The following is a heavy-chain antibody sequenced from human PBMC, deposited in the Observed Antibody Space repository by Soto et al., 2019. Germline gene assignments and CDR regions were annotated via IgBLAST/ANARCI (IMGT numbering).Heavy chain of an antibody. CDR1: GFTFSNAW. D-gene: IGHD2-2*01. CDR2: IKSKTDGGTT. J-gene: IGHJ4*02. V-gene: IGHV3-15*07. Sequence: GGSLRLSCAASGFTFSNAWMNWFRQAPGKGLEWVGRIKSKTDGGTTDYAAPVKGRFTISRDDSKNTLYLQMNSLKTEDTAVYYCARDRCSSTSCYVDYWGQGTLVTVS. CDR3: ARDRCSSTSCYVDY.